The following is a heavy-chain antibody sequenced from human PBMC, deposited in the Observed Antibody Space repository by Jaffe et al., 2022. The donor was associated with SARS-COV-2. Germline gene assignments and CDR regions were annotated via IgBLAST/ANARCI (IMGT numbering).Heavy chain of an antibody. CDR1: GFTFRSHG. J-gene: IGHJ4*02. CDR3: VRDGPVGLAARPGLGDY. Sequence: QVQLVESGGGVVQPGGSLRLSCATSGFTFRSHGMHWARQAPGKGLEWVAVIWYDGSIEYYADSVKGRFTISRDNSKNTLHLQMNSLRVEDTAVYFCVRDGPVGLAARPGLGDYWGQGTLVTVSS. V-gene: IGHV3-33*01. CDR2: IWYDGSIE. D-gene: IGHD6-6*01.